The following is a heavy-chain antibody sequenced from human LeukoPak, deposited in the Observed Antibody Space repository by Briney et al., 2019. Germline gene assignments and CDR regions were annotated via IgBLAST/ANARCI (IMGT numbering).Heavy chain of an antibody. J-gene: IGHJ4*02. CDR3: ARDDSSGYYRFDY. Sequence: PSETLSLTCTVSGGSISSYYWSWLRQPPGKGLEWIGYIYYSGSTNYNPSLKSRVTISVDTSKNQFSLKLSSVTAADTAVYYCARDDSSGYYRFDYWGQGTLVTVSS. CDR2: IYYSGST. D-gene: IGHD3-22*01. V-gene: IGHV4-59*01. CDR1: GGSISSYY.